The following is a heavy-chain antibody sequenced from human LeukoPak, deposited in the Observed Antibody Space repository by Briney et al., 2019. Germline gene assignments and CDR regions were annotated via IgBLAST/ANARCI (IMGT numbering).Heavy chain of an antibody. CDR1: GYTFTSYD. CDR2: MNPNSGNT. Sequence: ASVKVSCKASGYTFTSYDINWVRQATGQALEWMGWMNPNSGNTGYTQNLQGRVTINRNTSISTAYIELSSVRSQHTTVYYCERTYSSSSGVGDYWGQGTLVTVSS. J-gene: IGHJ4*02. D-gene: IGHD6-6*01. V-gene: IGHV1-8*01. CDR3: ERTYSSSSGVGDY.